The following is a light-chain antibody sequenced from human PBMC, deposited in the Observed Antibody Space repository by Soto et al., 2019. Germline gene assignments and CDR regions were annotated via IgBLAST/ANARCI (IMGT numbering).Light chain of an antibody. CDR2: SAY. Sequence: DIQMTQSPSSLSASVGYRVAISCRAAQSISTYLNWYQQKPGTAPRLLIYSAYSVKTGVTPRFSGSAPGRDFTLTISSLSHEAIETYFCKQRYPSTQWKSGQGKKV. CDR1: QSISTY. J-gene: IGKJ1*01. V-gene: IGKV1-39*01. CDR3: KQRYPSTQWK.